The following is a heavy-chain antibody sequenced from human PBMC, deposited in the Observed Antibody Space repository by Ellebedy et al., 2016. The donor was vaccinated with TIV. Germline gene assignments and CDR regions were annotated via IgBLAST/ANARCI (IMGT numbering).Heavy chain of an antibody. J-gene: IGHJ6*03. CDR1: GGSISSYY. Sequence: GSLRLSCTVSGGSISSYYWSWIRQPPGKGLEWIGYIYYSGSTNYNPSLKSRVTISVDTSKNQFSLRLSSVTAADTVVYYCARRNVELLTVEDYYYYMDVWGKGTTVTVSS. CDR3: ARRNVELLTVEDYYYYMDV. V-gene: IGHV4-59*08. D-gene: IGHD2-15*01. CDR2: IYYSGST.